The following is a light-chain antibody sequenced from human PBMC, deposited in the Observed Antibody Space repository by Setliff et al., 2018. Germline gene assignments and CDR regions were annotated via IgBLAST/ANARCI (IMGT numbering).Light chain of an antibody. CDR2: DVS. J-gene: IGLJ3*02. CDR3: SSYTSSSTLVV. V-gene: IGLV2-14*01. CDR1: SSDVGAYNY. Sequence: QSVLAQPASVSGSPGQSITISCTGTSSDVGAYNYVSWYQQHPGKAPKLMIYDVSNQPSGVSNRFSGSKSGNTASLTISGLQAEDEADYYCSSYTSSSTLVVFGGGTKVTV.